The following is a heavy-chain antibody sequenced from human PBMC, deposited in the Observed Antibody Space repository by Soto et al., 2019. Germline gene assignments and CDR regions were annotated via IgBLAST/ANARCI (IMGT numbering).Heavy chain of an antibody. Sequence: SETLSLTCTVSGGSISSGGYYWSWIRQHPGKGLEWIGYIYYSGSTYYNPSLKSRVTISVDTSKNQFSLKLSSVTAADTAVYYCARADDFWSGENNWFDPWGQGTLVTVSS. V-gene: IGHV4-31*03. D-gene: IGHD3-3*01. CDR3: ARADDFWSGENNWFDP. J-gene: IGHJ5*02. CDR2: IYYSGST. CDR1: GGSISSGGYY.